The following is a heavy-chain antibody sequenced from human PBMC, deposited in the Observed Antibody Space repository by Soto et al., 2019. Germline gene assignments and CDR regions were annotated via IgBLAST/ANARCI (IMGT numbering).Heavy chain of an antibody. D-gene: IGHD3-22*01. CDR2: ISSSSGYI. V-gene: IGHV3-21*01. CDR1: GFTFSSYS. CDR3: ASLYYYDSSGYFGGHYYYGMDV. Sequence: EVQLVESGGGLVKPGGSLRLSCAASGFTFSSYSMNWVRQAPGKGLEWVSSISSSSGYIYYADSVRGRFTISRDNAHNSLSLHMNSPRAEDTAVYYCASLYYYDSSGYFGGHYYYGMDVWGQGTTVTVSS. J-gene: IGHJ6*02.